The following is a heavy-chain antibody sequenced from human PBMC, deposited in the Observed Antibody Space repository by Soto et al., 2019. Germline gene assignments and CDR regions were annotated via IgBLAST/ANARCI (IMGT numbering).Heavy chain of an antibody. J-gene: IGHJ6*02. CDR2: IYHSGST. V-gene: IGHV4-38-2*02. D-gene: IGHD2-2*02. CDR3: ARDRIVVVPAAIRTTYYYYGMDV. CDR1: GYSLSSGHA. Sequence: SATLSQTWTGYGYSLSSGHAWAGDRPPPASGVEWIGSIYHSGSTYYNPSLKSRVTISVDTSKNQFSLKLSSVTAADTAVYYCARDRIVVVPAAIRTTYYYYGMDVWGQGTTVS.